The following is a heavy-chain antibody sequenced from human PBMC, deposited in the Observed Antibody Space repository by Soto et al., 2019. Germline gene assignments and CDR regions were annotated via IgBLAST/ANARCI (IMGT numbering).Heavy chain of an antibody. D-gene: IGHD3-10*01. CDR3: ARGQKRGWFGELLDYYYYYMDV. CDR2: MNPNSGNT. J-gene: IGHJ6*03. Sequence: ASVKVSCKASGYTFTSYDINWVRQATGQGLEWMGWMNPNSGNTGYAQNFQGRVTMTRNNSISTAYMELSSLRSEDTAVYYCARGQKRGWFGELLDYYYYYMDVWGKGTTVTVSS. V-gene: IGHV1-8*01. CDR1: GYTFTSYD.